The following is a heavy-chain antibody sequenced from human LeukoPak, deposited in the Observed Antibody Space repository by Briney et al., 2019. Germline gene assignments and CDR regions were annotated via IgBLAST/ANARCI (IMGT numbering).Heavy chain of an antibody. V-gene: IGHV3-23*01. CDR2: TSGSSTNT. J-gene: IGHJ4*02. D-gene: IGHD3-9*01. CDR3: AREYYDILTGLPRDYFDY. CDR1: GFNFSNYA. Sequence: GGSLRLSCTSSGFNFSNYAMSWVRQAPGKGLEWVSGTSGSSTNTFYADSVKGRFTISRDNSKNTLYLQMNSLRAEDTAVYYCAREYYDILTGLPRDYFDYWGQGTLVTVSS.